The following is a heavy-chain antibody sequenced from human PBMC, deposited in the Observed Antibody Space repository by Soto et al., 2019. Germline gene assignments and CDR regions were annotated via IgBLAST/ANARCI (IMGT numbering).Heavy chain of an antibody. CDR2: IYYSGST. CDR3: ARDNVLLWFGELLVWLDP. CDR1: GGSISSGGYY. D-gene: IGHD3-10*01. V-gene: IGHV4-31*03. J-gene: IGHJ5*02. Sequence: SETLSLTCTVSGGSISSGGYYWSWIRQHPGKGLEWIGYIYYSGSTYYNPSLKSRVTISVDTSKNQFSLKLSSVTAADTAVYYCARDNVLLWFGELLVWLDPWGQGNLVTFSS.